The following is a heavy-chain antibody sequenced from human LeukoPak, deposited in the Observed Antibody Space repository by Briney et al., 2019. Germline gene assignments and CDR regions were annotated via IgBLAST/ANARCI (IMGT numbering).Heavy chain of an antibody. V-gene: IGHV3-23*01. J-gene: IGHJ4*02. CDR3: AKGTHYYGSGSYCDY. Sequence: PGGSLRLSCAASGFTFSSYAMSWVRQAPGKGLEWVSAISGSGGSTYYADSVKGRFTISRDNSKNTLYLQVNSLRAEDTAVYYCAKGTHYYGSGSYCDYWGQGTLVTVSS. CDR2: ISGSGGST. CDR1: GFTFSSYA. D-gene: IGHD3-10*01.